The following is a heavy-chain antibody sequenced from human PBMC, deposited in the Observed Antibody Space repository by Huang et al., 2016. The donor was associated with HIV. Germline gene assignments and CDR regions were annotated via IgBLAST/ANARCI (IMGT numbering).Heavy chain of an antibody. Sequence: QMQLQQRGAGLLKPSETLSLTCGVSGGSFTGNYLTWIRQAPGKGREGIGGVNDSGATNDNPSLNGRVTISRDKSNRGLSLNRRSVTAADTAVYYCARQLTILEWLLGLDVWGQGTTVIVSS. D-gene: IGHD3-3*01. V-gene: IGHV4-34*02. CDR3: ARQLTILEWLLGLDV. J-gene: IGHJ6*02. CDR1: GGSFTGNY. CDR2: VNDSGAT.